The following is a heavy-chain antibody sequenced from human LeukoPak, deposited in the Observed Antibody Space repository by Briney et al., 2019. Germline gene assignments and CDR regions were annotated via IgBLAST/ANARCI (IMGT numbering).Heavy chain of an antibody. CDR2: IYHSGST. CDR1: GYSISSGYY. J-gene: IGHJ4*02. D-gene: IGHD3-3*01. V-gene: IGHV4-38-2*02. CDR3: ARDGRSYYDFWSGYIQIDY. Sequence: SETLSLTCTVSGYSISSGYYWGWIRQPPGKGLEWIGSIYHSGSTYYNPSLKSRVTISVDTSKNQFSLKLSSVTAADTAVYYCARDGRSYYDFWSGYIQIDYWGQGTLVTVSS.